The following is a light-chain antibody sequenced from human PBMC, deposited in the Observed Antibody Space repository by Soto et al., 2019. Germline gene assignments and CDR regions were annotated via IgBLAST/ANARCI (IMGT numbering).Light chain of an antibody. Sequence: DIQMTQSPSVMSASVGDRVTITFRASQSISSWLAWYQQKPGKAPNLLIYKASHLENGVPSRFSGSGSGTEFTLTISSLQPGDFATYYCQHYNTYPWTFGQGTKVDI. CDR1: QSISSW. V-gene: IGKV1-5*03. CDR3: QHYNTYPWT. CDR2: KAS. J-gene: IGKJ1*01.